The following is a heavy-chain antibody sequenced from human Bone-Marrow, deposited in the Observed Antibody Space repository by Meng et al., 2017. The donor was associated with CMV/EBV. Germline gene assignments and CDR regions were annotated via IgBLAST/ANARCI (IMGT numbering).Heavy chain of an antibody. CDR3: AEGSRDGSLGREFDY. J-gene: IGHJ4*02. CDR1: GGSISSSSYY. D-gene: IGHD5-24*01. V-gene: IGHV4-39*07. Sequence: SETLSLTCTVSGGSISSSSYYWGWIRQPPGKGLEWIGSIYYSGSTYYNPSLKSRVTISVDTSKNQFSLKLSSVTAADTAVYYCAEGSRDGSLGREFDYWGQGTLVTGSS. CDR2: IYYSGST.